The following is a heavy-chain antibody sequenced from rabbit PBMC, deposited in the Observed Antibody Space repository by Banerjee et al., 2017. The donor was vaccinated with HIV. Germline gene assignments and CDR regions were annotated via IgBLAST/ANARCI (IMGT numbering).Heavy chain of an antibody. Sequence: QSLEESGGDLVKPGASLTLTCAASGFDFSGNAMCWVRQAPGKGLEWIGCIAAGRTWYTSWVNGRFTISKTSSTTVTLQMTGLTAADTATYFCARGYDSYSTGLDLWGQGTLVTVS. CDR1: GFDFSGNA. CDR3: ARGYDSYSTGLDL. CDR2: IAAGRT. J-gene: IGHJ4*01. D-gene: IGHD6-1*01. V-gene: IGHV1S40*01.